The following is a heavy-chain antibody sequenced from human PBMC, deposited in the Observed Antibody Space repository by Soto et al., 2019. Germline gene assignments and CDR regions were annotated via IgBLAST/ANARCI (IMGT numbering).Heavy chain of an antibody. CDR2: ISFDGGDK. V-gene: IGHV3-30*18. J-gene: IGHJ4*02. Sequence: QVQLVESGGGVVQPGRSLRLSCAASGFTFSNYGMHWVRRDPGKGLEWVAVISFDGGDKKSADSVKGRFTISRDNSKNTLYLQMNSLRAEDTAVYYCAKDSGRRSAVYFFDYWGRGTLVTVSS. CDR1: GFTFSNYG. D-gene: IGHD3-10*01. CDR3: AKDSGRRSAVYFFDY.